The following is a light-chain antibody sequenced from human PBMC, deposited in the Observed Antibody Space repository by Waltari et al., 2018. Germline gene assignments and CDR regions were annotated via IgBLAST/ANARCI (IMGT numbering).Light chain of an antibody. J-gene: IGKJ4*01. CDR2: KAS. V-gene: IGKV1-5*03. CDR1: QSIFTW. CDR3: QQYNSYSSLT. Sequence: IQMTQSHSTLSASVGDRVTITCRASQSIFTWLAWYQQKPGQAPKLLIYKASNLQSGGPSRFSGSGSGTEFTLTISSLQPDDFATYYCQQYNSYSSLTFGGGTKVEIK.